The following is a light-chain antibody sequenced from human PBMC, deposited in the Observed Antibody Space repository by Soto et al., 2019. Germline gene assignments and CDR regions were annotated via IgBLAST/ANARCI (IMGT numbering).Light chain of an antibody. CDR3: SSYAGNINVV. CDR2: EVS. Sequence: QSALTQPPSASGSPGQSVTISCTGASTDIGGYDYVSWYQQHPGKAPKLIIYEVSQRPSGVPDRFSGSKSGNTASLTVSGLQAEVEADYYCSSYAGNINVVFAGGTKVTVL. CDR1: STDIGGYDY. V-gene: IGLV2-8*01. J-gene: IGLJ2*01.